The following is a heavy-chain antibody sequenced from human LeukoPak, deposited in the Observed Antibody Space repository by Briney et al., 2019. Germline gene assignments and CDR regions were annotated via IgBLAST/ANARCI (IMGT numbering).Heavy chain of an antibody. CDR1: GGTFSSHA. CDR3: ARAKIVGATGFDY. V-gene: IGHV1-69*06. D-gene: IGHD1-26*01. CDR2: IIPLIGTA. J-gene: IGHJ4*02. Sequence: GASVKVSCKASGGTFSSHAISWVRQAPGQGLEWMGGIIPLIGTANHAQKFQGRVTITADKSTSTAYMELSSLRSEDTAVYYCARAKIVGATGFDYWGQGTLVTVSS.